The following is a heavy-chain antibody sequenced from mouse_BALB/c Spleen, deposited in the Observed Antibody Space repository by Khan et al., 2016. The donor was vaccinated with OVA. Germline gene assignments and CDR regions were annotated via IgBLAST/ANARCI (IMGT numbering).Heavy chain of an antibody. CDR2: IWGDGST. CDR3: AGFEASYYAVDY. V-gene: IGHV2-3*01. Sequence: VQLQESGPSLVAPSQSLSITCTVSGFSLTSYGVSWVRQPPGKGLEWLGVIWGDGSTNYHSVLKSRLSISKDNSKSQVFLKLNSLQTDDTATYYCAGFEASYYAVDYWGQGTSVTVSS. CDR1: GFSLTSYG. D-gene: IGHD6-1*01. J-gene: IGHJ4*01.